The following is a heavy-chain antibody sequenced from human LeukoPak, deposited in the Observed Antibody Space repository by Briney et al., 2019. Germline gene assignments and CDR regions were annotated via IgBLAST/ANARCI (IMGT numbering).Heavy chain of an antibody. CDR3: AKDKSGGYSYGGFDY. CDR2: ISYDGSNK. Sequence: GGSLRLSCAASGVTFSSYGMHWVRQAPGKGLEWVAVISYDGSNKYYAYSVKGRFTISRDNSKNTLYLQMNSLRAEDTAVYYCAKDKSGGYSYGGFDYWGQGTLVTVSS. J-gene: IGHJ4*02. V-gene: IGHV3-30*18. CDR1: GVTFSSYG. D-gene: IGHD5-18*01.